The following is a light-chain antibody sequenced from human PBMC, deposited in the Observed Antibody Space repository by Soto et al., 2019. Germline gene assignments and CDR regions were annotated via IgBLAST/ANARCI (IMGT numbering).Light chain of an antibody. CDR1: QLVSGGNS. Sequence: EIVLTHSPGTLSLSPGERATLSCRASQLVSGGNSLAWYQHKPGQAPRLLIYGASNRATGTPDKFSGSGSGTDFTLTISRLEPEDFAVYYCQQYGSSRDTFGQGPELEIK. J-gene: IGKJ2*01. CDR2: GAS. V-gene: IGKV3-20*01. CDR3: QQYGSSRDT.